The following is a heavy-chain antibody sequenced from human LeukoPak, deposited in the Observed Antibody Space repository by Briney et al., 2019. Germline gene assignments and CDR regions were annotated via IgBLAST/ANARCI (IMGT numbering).Heavy chain of an antibody. CDR2: FDPEDGET. CDR3: ATQAHEVPAATRGAFDI. J-gene: IGHJ3*02. CDR1: GYTLTELS. D-gene: IGHD2-2*01. Sequence: ASVKVSCKVSGYTLTELSMHWVRQAPGKGLEWMGGFDPEDGETIYAQKFQGRVTMTEDTSTDTAYMELSSLRSEDTAVYYCATQAHEVPAATRGAFDIWGQGTMVTVSS. V-gene: IGHV1-24*01.